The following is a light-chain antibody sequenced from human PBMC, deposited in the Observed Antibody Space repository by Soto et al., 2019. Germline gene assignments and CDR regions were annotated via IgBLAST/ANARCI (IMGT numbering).Light chain of an antibody. J-gene: IGLJ3*02. CDR2: DAD. Sequence: QSALTQPRSVSGSPGQSVSISCTGASSDVGGYKYVSWYQHHPGKAPKLIIWDADKRPSGVPDRFSGSKSGNTASLTISGLQAEDEADYYCCSTAGGFTWVFGGGTKLTVL. CDR3: CSTAGGFTWV. V-gene: IGLV2-11*01. CDR1: SSDVGGYKY.